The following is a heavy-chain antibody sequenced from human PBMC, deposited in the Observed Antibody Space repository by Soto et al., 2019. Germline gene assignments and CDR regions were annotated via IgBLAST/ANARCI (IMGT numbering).Heavy chain of an antibody. CDR2: TRNKANSYTT. J-gene: IGHJ6*02. CDR3: ARGLYYYYGMDV. V-gene: IGHV3-72*01. Sequence: EVQLVESGGGLVQPGGSLRLSCAASGFTFSDHSMDWVRQAPGKGLEWVGRTRNKANSYTTEYAASVKGRFTISRDDSKNSLYLQMNSLKTEDTAVYYCARGLYYYYGMDVWGQGTTVTVSS. CDR1: GFTFSDHS.